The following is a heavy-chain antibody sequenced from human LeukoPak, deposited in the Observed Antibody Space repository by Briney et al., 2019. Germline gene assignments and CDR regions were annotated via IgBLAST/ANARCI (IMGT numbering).Heavy chain of an antibody. CDR2: ISYDGSNK. J-gene: IGHJ4*02. CDR1: GFTFSTYS. CDR3: ARGSEDYDSSGYYYDLGDY. D-gene: IGHD3-22*01. V-gene: IGHV3-30*04. Sequence: PGGSLRLSCAASGFTFSTYSIHWVRQAPGKGLEWVAVISYDGSNKYYADSVKGRFTISRDNSKNTLYLQMNSPRAEDTAVYYCARGSEDYDSSGYYYDLGDYWGQGTLVTVSS.